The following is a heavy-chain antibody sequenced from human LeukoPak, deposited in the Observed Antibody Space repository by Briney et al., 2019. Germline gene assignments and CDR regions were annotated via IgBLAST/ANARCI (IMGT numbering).Heavy chain of an antibody. D-gene: IGHD3-22*01. V-gene: IGHV4-39*07. Sequence: SETPSLTCTVSGDSISSSNCYWGWIRQPPGKGLEWIGSIYFSGSTNYNPSLKSRVTISVDTSKNQFSLKLSSVTAADTAVYYCARARNYYDSSGFYYEGDAFDIWGQGTMVTVSS. CDR3: ARARNYYDSSGFYYEGDAFDI. CDR2: IYFSGST. CDR1: GDSISSSNCY. J-gene: IGHJ3*02.